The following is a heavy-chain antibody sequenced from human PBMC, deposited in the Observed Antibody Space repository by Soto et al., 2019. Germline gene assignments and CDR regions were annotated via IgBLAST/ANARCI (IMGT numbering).Heavy chain of an antibody. CDR2: ISWNSGSI. Sequence: GGSLRLSCAASGFTFDDYAMHWVRQAPGKGLEWVSGISWNSGSIGYADSVKGRFTISRDNAKNSLYLQMNSLRAEDTALYYCAKDGYRDYGGYYYYGMDVWGQGTTVTVSS. CDR3: AKDGYRDYGGYYYYGMDV. D-gene: IGHD4-17*01. CDR1: GFTFDDYA. V-gene: IGHV3-9*01. J-gene: IGHJ6*02.